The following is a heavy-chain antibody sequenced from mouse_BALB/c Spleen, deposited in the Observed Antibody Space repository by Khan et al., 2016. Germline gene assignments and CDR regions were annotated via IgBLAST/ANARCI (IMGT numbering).Heavy chain of an antibody. CDR1: GFDFSRYW. CDR3: GRIGTTNWFAY. CDR2: INPDSSTI. Sequence: EVKLLESGGGLVQPGGTLKLSCAASGFDFSRYWMSWVRQAPGKGLEWIGEINPDSSTINYTPSLKDKFIISRDNAKNTLYLQMSKVRSENTALYVCGRIGTTNWFAYWGNGTLVTVSA. D-gene: IGHD2-14*01. J-gene: IGHJ3*01. V-gene: IGHV4-1*02.